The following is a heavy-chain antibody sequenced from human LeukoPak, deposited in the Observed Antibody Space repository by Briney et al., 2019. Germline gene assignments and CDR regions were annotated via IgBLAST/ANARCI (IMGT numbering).Heavy chain of an antibody. D-gene: IGHD2-2*02. J-gene: IGHJ5*02. Sequence: PGGSLCLSCAASGFTLSSYAMSWVSQAPGNGLGWVSAISGIGGSTFYASSVKGRFTISRHNSKNPLYLQMNSLRAEDTAEHYCANRLGYCSSTSCYKGWFDPWGQGTLVTVSS. V-gene: IGHV3-23*01. CDR1: GFTLSSYA. CDR3: ANRLGYCSSTSCYKGWFDP. CDR2: ISGIGGST.